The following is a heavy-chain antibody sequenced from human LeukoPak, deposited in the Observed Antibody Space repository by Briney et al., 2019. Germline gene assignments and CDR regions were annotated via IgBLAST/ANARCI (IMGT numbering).Heavy chain of an antibody. CDR3: ARDWVRGPYYYYGMDV. J-gene: IGHJ6*02. Sequence: GESLRLSCAASGFTFSSYAMHWVRQAPGKGLEWVAVISYDGSNKYYADSVKGRFTISRDNSKNTLYLQMNSLRAEDTAVYYCARDWVRGPYYYYGMDVWGQGTTVTVSS. D-gene: IGHD3-10*01. CDR1: GFTFSSYA. V-gene: IGHV3-30-3*01. CDR2: ISYDGSNK.